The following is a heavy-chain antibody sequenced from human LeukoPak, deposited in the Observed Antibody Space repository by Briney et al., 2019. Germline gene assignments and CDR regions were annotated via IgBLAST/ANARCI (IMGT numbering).Heavy chain of an antibody. CDR2: VNHSGRA. J-gene: IGHJ6*04. V-gene: IGHV4-34*01. D-gene: IGHD1-1*01. CDR3: AREHHTLNERLLDV. CDR1: GGSFDGYY. Sequence: SETLSLTCAVYGGSFDGYYWSWIRQPPGKGLEWIGEVNHSGRANCNPSLKSRATITADTSKNQFSLKVTSVTAADTAIYYCAREHHTLNERLLDVWGKGTTVTVSS.